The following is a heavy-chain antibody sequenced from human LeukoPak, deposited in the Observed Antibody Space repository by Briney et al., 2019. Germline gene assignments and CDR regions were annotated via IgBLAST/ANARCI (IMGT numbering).Heavy chain of an antibody. Sequence: SETLSLTCTVSGGSISSSSYYWGWIRQPPGKGLEWIGSIYYSGSTYYNPSLKSRVTISVDTSKNQFSLKLSSVTAADTAVYYCARERSEGLVLELPDGFDYWGQGTLVTVSS. CDR1: GGSISSSSYY. J-gene: IGHJ4*02. D-gene: IGHD1-7*01. CDR3: ARERSEGLVLELPDGFDY. CDR2: IYYSGST. V-gene: IGHV4-39*07.